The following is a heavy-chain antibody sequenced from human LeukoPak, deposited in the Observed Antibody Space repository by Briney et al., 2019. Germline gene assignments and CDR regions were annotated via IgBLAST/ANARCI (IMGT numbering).Heavy chain of an antibody. CDR2: ITGSGDST. CDR3: AKDRGYSGYDYDY. Sequence: GGSLRLSCAASGFAFSSYAVSWVRQAPGKGVGWVSYITGSGDSTYYADSVKGRFTISRDNSKNTLYLQMNSLRAEDTAVYYCAKDRGYSGYDYDYWGQGTLVTVSS. V-gene: IGHV3-23*01. J-gene: IGHJ4*02. CDR1: GFAFSSYA. D-gene: IGHD5-12*01.